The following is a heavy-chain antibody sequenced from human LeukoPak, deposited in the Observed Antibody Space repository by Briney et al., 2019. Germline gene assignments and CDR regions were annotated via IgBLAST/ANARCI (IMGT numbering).Heavy chain of an antibody. D-gene: IGHD6-19*01. CDR1: GFTFSTYG. J-gene: IGHJ4*02. CDR3: AKGVSRAAVAGTYFDY. Sequence: PGGSLRLSCGASGFTFSTYGMSWVRQAPGKGLEWVSGLSGSGGRTYYADSVKGRFTISRDNSKNTLYLQMNSLRAEDTAVYYCAKGVSRAAVAGTYFDYWGQGTLVTVSS. V-gene: IGHV3-23*01. CDR2: LSGSGGRT.